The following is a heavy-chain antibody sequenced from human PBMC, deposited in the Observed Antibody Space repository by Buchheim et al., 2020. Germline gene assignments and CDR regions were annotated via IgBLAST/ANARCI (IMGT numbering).Heavy chain of an antibody. D-gene: IGHD4-11*01. J-gene: IGHJ4*02. Sequence: EVQLVDSGGGLVQPGESLRLSCAASGFSFSGYAMSWVRQAPGKGLEWVSSISGSGATTFNADSVKGRFTISSDNSKNMLYLQMNSLRAEDTAVYFCAKGSRGYTNYYCDYWGEGTL. CDR3: AKGSRGYTNYYCDY. CDR1: GFSFSGYA. CDR2: ISGSGATT. V-gene: IGHV3-23*04.